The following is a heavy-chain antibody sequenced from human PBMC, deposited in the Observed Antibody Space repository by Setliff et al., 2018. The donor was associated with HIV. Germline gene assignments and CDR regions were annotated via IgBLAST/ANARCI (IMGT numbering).Heavy chain of an antibody. Sequence: GASVKVSCKASGYSFTGYYIHWVRQAPGQGLEWMGWINPNTGGTNLAQRSQGRITMTTDTSLTTAYMELSRLRSDDTAVYYCARAPYSSVMHYFDYWGQGTLVTVSS. CDR2: INPNTGGT. V-gene: IGHV1-2*02. J-gene: IGHJ4*02. CDR1: GYSFTGYY. D-gene: IGHD4-4*01. CDR3: ARAPYSSVMHYFDY.